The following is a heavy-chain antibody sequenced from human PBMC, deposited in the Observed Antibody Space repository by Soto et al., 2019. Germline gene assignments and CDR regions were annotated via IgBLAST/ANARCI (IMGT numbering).Heavy chain of an antibody. CDR2: ISSSSSYI. J-gene: IGHJ4*02. D-gene: IGHD6-13*01. V-gene: IGHV3-21*01. CDR3: ARDSSSSWFSLFDY. CDR1: GFTFSSYS. Sequence: PGGSLRLSCAASGFTFSSYSMNWVRQAPGKGLEWVSSISSSSSYIYYADSVKGRFTISRDNAKHSLYLQMNSLRAEDTAVYYCARDSSSSWFSLFDYWGQGTLVTVSS.